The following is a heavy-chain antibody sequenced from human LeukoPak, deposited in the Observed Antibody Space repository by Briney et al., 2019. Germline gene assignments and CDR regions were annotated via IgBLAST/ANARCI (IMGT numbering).Heavy chain of an antibody. CDR3: ARGYCGSTSCYTQYFQH. Sequence: SETLSLTCAVYGGSFSGYYWSWIRQPPGKGLEWIGEINHSGSTNYNPSLKSRVTISVDTSKNQFSLKLSSVTAADTAVYYCARGYCGSTSCYTQYFQHWGQGTLVTVSS. J-gene: IGHJ1*01. CDR2: INHSGST. V-gene: IGHV4-34*01. D-gene: IGHD2-2*02. CDR1: GGSFSGYY.